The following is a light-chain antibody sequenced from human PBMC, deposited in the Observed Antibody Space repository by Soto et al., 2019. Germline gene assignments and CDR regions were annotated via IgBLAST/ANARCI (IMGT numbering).Light chain of an antibody. V-gene: IGKV3-11*01. CDR1: QSVSSY. J-gene: IGKJ2*01. CDR3: QQGSHWPPA. CDR2: DAS. Sequence: EIVLTQSPATLSLSPGERATLSCRASQSVSSYLAWYQHKPGQAPRLLIYDASNRATGIPARFSGSGSGTDFTLTISSLEPEDFAVYYCQQGSHWPPAFGQGTKLEIK.